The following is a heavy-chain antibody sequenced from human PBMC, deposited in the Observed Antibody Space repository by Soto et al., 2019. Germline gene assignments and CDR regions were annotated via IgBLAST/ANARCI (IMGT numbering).Heavy chain of an antibody. CDR1: GASISGFY. V-gene: IGHV4-4*07. CDR2: IYATGTT. CDR3: VRDGTKTLRDWFDP. J-gene: IGHJ5*02. D-gene: IGHD1-1*01. Sequence: PSETLSLTCTVSGASISGFYWSWIQKSAGKGLEWIGRIYATGTTDYNPSLKSRVMMSVDTSKKRFSLKLRSVTAADTAVYYCVRDGTKTLRDWFDPWGQGISVTVSS.